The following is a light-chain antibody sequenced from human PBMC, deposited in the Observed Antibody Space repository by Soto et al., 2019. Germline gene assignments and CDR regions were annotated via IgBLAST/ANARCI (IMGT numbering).Light chain of an antibody. CDR3: QHANSYLIT. CDR2: AAS. J-gene: IGKJ5*01. Sequence: TNLSLAALSASVGDRVTITCRASQGIYNYVAWYQQTPGKVPKLLIYAASTLQSGVPPRFSGSGSGTDFALTISGLQPEEFATYYCQHANSYLITSGQGTRPEIK. V-gene: IGKV1-27*01. CDR1: QGIYNY.